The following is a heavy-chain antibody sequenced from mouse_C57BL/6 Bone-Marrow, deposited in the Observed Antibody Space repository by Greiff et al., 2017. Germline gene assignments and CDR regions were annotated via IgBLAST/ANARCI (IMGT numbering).Heavy chain of an antibody. CDR1: GFTFSSYA. CDR3: TRDHYGCSYLAWFAY. CDR2: ISSGGDYI. D-gene: IGHD1-1*01. V-gene: IGHV5-9-1*02. J-gene: IGHJ3*01. Sequence: EVQGVESGEGLVKPGGSLKLSCAASGFTFSSYAMSWVRQTPEKRLEWVAYISSGGDYIYYADTVKGRFTISRDNARNTLYLQMSSLKSEDTAMYYCTRDHYGCSYLAWFAYWGQGTLVTVSA.